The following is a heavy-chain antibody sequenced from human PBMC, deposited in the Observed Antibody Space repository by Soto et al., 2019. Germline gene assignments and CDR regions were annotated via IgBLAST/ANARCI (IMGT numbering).Heavy chain of an antibody. CDR3: AGHSSSWYWFDP. D-gene: IGHD6-13*01. J-gene: IGHJ5*02. CDR2: IIPILGIA. Sequence: QVRLVQSGAEVKKPGSSVKVSCKASGGTFSSYTISWVRQAPGQGLEWMGRIIPILGIANYAQKFQGRVTITADKSTSTAYMELSSLRSEDTAVYYCAGHSSSWYWFDPWGQGTLVTVSS. CDR1: GGTFSSYT. V-gene: IGHV1-69*02.